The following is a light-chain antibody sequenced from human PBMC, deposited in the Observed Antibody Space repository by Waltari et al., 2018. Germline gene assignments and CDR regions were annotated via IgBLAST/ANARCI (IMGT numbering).Light chain of an antibody. V-gene: IGLV7-43*01. J-gene: IGLJ3*02. CDR3: LLYVGDAGV. CDR2: GTN. Sequence: QPVVSQEPSLSVSPGVTVTLTCASSPGAVTSAYHPNRFQQDPGQAPRSLIFGTNSKHSWTPARFSGSLLGGKASLTMSGVRPEDEADYYCLLYVGDAGVFGGGTKLTVL. CDR1: PGAVTSAYH.